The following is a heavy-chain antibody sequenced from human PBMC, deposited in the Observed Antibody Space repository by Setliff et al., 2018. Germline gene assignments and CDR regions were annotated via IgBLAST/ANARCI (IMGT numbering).Heavy chain of an antibody. CDR1: GDSISSSSSY. CDR2: IYVNGGST. Sequence: SETLSLTCTVSGDSISSSSSYWSWIRQPAGKGLEWIGRIYVNGGSTTYSPSLKSRVTISVDTSKNQFSLKLSSVTAADTAVYYCASRATYYNFWSGYYLYWGQGTLVTVSS. J-gene: IGHJ4*02. V-gene: IGHV4-61*02. CDR3: ASRATYYNFWSGYYLY. D-gene: IGHD3-3*01.